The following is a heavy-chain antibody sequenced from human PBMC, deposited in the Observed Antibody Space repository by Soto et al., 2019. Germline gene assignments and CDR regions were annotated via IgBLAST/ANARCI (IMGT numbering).Heavy chain of an antibody. J-gene: IGHJ6*02. D-gene: IGHD1-26*01. CDR1: GFTFTSSG. CDR2: IVVGSGNT. Sequence: AAVKVSCKASGFTFTSSGVQWVRQARGQRLEWIGWIVVGSGNTNYAQKFQERVTITRDMSTSTAYMELSSLRSEDTAVYYCAADRPQGELLNYYYGMDVWGQGTTVTVSS. CDR3: AADRPQGELLNYYYGMDV. V-gene: IGHV1-58*01.